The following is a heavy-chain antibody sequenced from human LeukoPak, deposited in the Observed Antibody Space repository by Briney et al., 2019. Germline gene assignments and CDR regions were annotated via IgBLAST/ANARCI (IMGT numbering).Heavy chain of an antibody. Sequence: ASAKVSCKASGYTFISYYLHWVRQAPGQGLEWLGIINTSGGSTSYAQKFQGRVTMTRDTSTTTVYMEVSSLRSEDTAVYYCARGSYSYEGYFDLWGRGTLVTVSS. V-gene: IGHV1-46*01. CDR2: INTSGGST. CDR1: GYTFISYY. CDR3: ARGSYSYEGYFDL. J-gene: IGHJ2*01. D-gene: IGHD5-18*01.